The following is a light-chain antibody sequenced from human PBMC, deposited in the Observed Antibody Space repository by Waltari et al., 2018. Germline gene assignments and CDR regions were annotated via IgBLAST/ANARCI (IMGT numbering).Light chain of an antibody. CDR1: RSNIGPNT. Sequence: QSVLPQPPSASGTPGQRVTISCSGSRSNIGPNTVNWYQQLPGAAPKVLIYRNNQRPSGVPDRFSGSKSVTSASLAISGLQSEDEAAYFCASWDDSLNGPVFGGGTTLTVL. J-gene: IGLJ3*02. V-gene: IGLV1-44*01. CDR3: ASWDDSLNGPV. CDR2: RNN.